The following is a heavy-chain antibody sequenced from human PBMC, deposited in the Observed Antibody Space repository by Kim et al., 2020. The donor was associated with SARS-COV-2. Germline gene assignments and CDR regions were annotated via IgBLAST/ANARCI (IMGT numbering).Heavy chain of an antibody. Sequence: SETLSLTCTVSGGSISSSSYYWGWIRQPPGKGLEWIGSISYSGSTYYNLSIKSRVTISVDTSKNQFSLKLSSVTAADTAVYYCASHGGGSFVLVVYAAYFDYWGPGALVTVSS. V-gene: IGHV4-39*01. CDR2: ISYSGST. CDR3: ASHGGGSFVLVVYAAYFDY. D-gene: IGHD2-8*02. CDR1: GGSISSSSYY. J-gene: IGHJ4*02.